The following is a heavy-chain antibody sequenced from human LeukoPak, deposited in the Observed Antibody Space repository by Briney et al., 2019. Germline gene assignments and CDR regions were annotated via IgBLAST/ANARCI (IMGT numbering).Heavy chain of an antibody. D-gene: IGHD3-9*01. V-gene: IGHV1-18*01. CDR2: ISAYNGNT. Sequence: ASVKVSCKASGYTFTSYGISWVRQAPGQGLEWMGWISAYNGNTNYAQKLQGRVTMTTDTSTSTAYMELRSLRSDDTAVYYCARDLYILTGYYANWFDPWGQGTLVTVSS. CDR3: ARDLYILTGYYANWFDP. CDR1: GYTFTSYG. J-gene: IGHJ5*02.